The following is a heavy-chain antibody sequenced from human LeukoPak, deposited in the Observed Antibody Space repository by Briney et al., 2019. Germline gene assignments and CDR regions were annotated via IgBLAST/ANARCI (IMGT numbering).Heavy chain of an antibody. J-gene: IGHJ3*02. CDR2: TYYRSKWYN. Sequence: SQTLSLTCAISGDSISSNNAAWNWLRPSPSRGLEWLGRTYYRSKWYNDYAVSVKSRIAINPDTSKNQFSLQLNSVTPEDTAVYYCARGVRYDFWSGTKGGAFDIWGQGTMVTVSS. D-gene: IGHD3-3*01. CDR1: GDSISSNNAA. CDR3: ARGVRYDFWSGTKGGAFDI. V-gene: IGHV6-1*01.